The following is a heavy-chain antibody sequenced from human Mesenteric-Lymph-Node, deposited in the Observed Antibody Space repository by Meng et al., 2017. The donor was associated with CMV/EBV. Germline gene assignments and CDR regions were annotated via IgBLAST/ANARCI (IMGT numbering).Heavy chain of an antibody. CDR1: GVSISSSNYY. J-gene: IGHJ5*02. V-gene: IGHV4-39*07. CDR2: MYYSGSR. Sequence: GSLRLSCTVSGVSISSSNYYWGWIRQPPGKGLEWIGSMYYSGSRYYNPSLKSRVTISSDTSKNQFSLKLSSVIAADTAIYYCARDNGYSSSWIRPRWFDPWGQGTLVTVS. D-gene: IGHD6-13*01. CDR3: ARDNGYSSSWIRPRWFDP.